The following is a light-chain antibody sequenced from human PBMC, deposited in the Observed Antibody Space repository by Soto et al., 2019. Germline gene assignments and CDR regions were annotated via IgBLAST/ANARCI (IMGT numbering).Light chain of an antibody. V-gene: IGLV1-47*01. CDR1: GSNVVSNH. CDR3: ASWDDSPSAHVV. Sequence: QSVLTQPPSASGTPGQRVTISCSGSGSNVVSNHVSWYQQLPGTAPKLLIYKTVQRPSGVPERFSGFKSATSAALAIRDLRAEDEADYYCASWDDSPSAHVVFGGGTKLTVL. J-gene: IGLJ2*01. CDR2: KTV.